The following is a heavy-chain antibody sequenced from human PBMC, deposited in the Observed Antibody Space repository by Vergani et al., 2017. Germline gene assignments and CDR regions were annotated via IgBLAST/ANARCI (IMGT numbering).Heavy chain of an antibody. CDR3: AREERSNTSPFVGD. CDR2: ISGHGDRT. D-gene: IGHD2/OR15-2a*01. V-gene: IGHV3-23*04. CDR1: GFTFSSYA. Sequence: EVQLVESGGGLVKPGGSLRLSCAASGFTFSSYAMSWVRQTSGKGLEWVSAISGHGDRTYYADSVKGRFTISRDNSKNTVYLQMNSLKAEDRATYYCAREERSNTSPFVGDWGQGTLVTV. J-gene: IGHJ4*02.